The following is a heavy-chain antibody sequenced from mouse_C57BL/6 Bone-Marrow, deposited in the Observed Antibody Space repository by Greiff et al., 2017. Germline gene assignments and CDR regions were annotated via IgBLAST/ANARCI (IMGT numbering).Heavy chain of an antibody. D-gene: IGHD3-2*02. CDR3: ARPPDSSGYVPDY. Sequence: EVQLQQSGPELVKPGASVKISCKASGYTFTDDYMNWVKQSHGKSLEWIGDINPNNGGNSYNQKFKGKATLTVDKSSSTAYMELRSLTSEDSAVYYCARPPDSSGYVPDYWGQGTTLTVSS. CDR1: GYTFTDDY. V-gene: IGHV1-26*01. CDR2: INPNNGGN. J-gene: IGHJ2*01.